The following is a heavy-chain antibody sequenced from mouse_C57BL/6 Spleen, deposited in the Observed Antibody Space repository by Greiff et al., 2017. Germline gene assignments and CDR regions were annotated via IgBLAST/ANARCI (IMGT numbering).Heavy chain of an antibody. V-gene: IGHV5-6*01. Sequence: EVQLVESGGDLVKPGGSLKLSCAASGFTFSSYGMSWVRQTPDKRLEWVATISSGGSYTYYPDSVKGRFTISRDNAKNTLYLQMSSLKSEDTAMYYCARQDDYDGAWFAYWGQGTLVTVSA. CDR1: GFTFSSYG. D-gene: IGHD2-4*01. CDR3: ARQDDYDGAWFAY. J-gene: IGHJ3*01. CDR2: ISSGGSYT.